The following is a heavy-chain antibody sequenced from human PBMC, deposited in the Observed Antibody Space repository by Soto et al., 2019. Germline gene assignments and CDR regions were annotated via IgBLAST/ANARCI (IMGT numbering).Heavy chain of an antibody. CDR1: GGSISSGGYY. CDR3: ARDGDYYDSSGYFD. Sequence: SETLSLTCTVSGGSISSGGYYWSWIRQHPGKGLEWIGYIYYSGSTYYNPSLKSRVTISVDTSKNQFSLKLSSVTAADTAVYYCARDGDYYDSSGYFDWGQGTLVTVSS. CDR2: IYYSGST. V-gene: IGHV4-31*03. D-gene: IGHD3-22*01. J-gene: IGHJ4*02.